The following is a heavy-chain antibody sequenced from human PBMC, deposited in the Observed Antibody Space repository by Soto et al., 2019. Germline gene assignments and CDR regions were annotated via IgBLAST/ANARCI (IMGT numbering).Heavy chain of an antibody. CDR1: GFTFSSYS. CDR2: ISSSSSTT. D-gene: IGHD6-6*01. V-gene: IGHV3-48*01. J-gene: IGHJ4*02. CDR3: ARDPKEPSSHFDY. Sequence: GGSLRLSCAASGFTFSSYSMNWVRQAPGKGLEWVSYISSSSSTTYYADSVKGRFTISRDNAKNSLYLQMNSLRAEDTAVYYCARDPKEPSSHFDYWGQGTLVTVSS.